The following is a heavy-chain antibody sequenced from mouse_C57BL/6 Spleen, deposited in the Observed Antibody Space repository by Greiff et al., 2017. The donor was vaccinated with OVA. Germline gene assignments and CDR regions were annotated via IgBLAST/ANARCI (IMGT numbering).Heavy chain of an antibody. CDR3: ARNTGDYDDYFDY. V-gene: IGHV2-9-1*01. D-gene: IGHD2-4*01. CDR1: GFSLTSYA. J-gene: IGHJ2*01. CDR2: IWTGGGT. Sequence: VQLQQSGPGLVAPSQRLSITCTVSGFSLTSYAISWVHQPPGKGLEWLGVIWTGGGTNYNSALKSRLSISKDNSKSQVFFKMNSLQTDDTARYYCARNTGDYDDYFDYWGQGTTLTVSS.